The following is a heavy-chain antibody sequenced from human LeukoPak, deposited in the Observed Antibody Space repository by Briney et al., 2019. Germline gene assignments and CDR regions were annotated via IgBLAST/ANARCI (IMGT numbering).Heavy chain of an antibody. J-gene: IGHJ3*02. V-gene: IGHV1-2*06. CDR3: ARARPFDI. CDR2: INPNSGGT. CDR1: GYNLIAYY. Sequence: ASVKVSCKASGYNLIAYYMHCVRQAPGQGLEWMGRINPNSGGTNYAQKFQGRVTMTRDTSISTVYMELSSLTSDDTAVYYCARARPFDIWGQGTMVTVSS.